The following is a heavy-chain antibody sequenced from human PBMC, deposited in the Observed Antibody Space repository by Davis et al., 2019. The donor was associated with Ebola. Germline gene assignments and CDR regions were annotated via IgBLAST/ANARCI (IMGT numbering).Heavy chain of an antibody. V-gene: IGHV1-46*01. J-gene: IGHJ6*02. CDR3: ARGGESLLHYYYYGMDV. Sequence: ASVKVSCKASGYTFTSYYMHWARQAPGQGLEWMGIINPSGGSTSYAQKFQGRVTMTRDTSTSTVYMELSSLRSEDTAVYYCARGGESLLHYYYYGMDVWGQGTTVTVSS. CDR1: GYTFTSYY. CDR2: INPSGGST.